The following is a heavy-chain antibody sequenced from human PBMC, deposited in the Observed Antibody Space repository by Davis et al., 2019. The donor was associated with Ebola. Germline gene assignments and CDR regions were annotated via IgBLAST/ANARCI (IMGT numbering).Heavy chain of an antibody. J-gene: IGHJ5*02. CDR1: GYTFTSYD. CDR3: ARDLVVDTAMVLGKSVDP. CDR2: IIPIFGTA. D-gene: IGHD5-18*01. V-gene: IGHV1-69*13. Sequence: SVKVSCKASGYTFTSYDINWVRQATGQGLEWMGGIIPIFGTANYAQKFQGRVTITADESTSTAYMELSSLRSEDTAVYYCARDLVVDTAMVLGKSVDPWGQGTLVTVSS.